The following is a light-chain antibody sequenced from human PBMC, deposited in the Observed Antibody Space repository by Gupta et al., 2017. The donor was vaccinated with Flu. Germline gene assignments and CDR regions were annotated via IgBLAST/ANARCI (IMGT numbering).Light chain of an antibody. J-gene: IGKJ2*01. Sequence: IQMTQSPSSLSASVGDRVTITCQASQDISNYLNWYQQKPGKAPKLLIYDASKGETGVPSRFSGSGSGTDFTFTISSRQPEDFAKYYCQHENNLPRTFGQGTKLEIK. CDR2: DAS. V-gene: IGKV1-33*01. CDR3: QHENNLPRT. CDR1: QDISNY.